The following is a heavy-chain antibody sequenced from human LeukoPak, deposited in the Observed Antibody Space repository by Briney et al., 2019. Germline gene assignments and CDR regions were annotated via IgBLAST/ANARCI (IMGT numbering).Heavy chain of an antibody. CDR3: ARYGTTRRALDY. CDR2: IYSGGST. V-gene: IGHV3-53*01. CDR1: GFTVSSNY. Sequence: GGSLRLSCAASGFTVSSNYMSWVRQAPGKGLEWVSVIYSGGSTYYADSVKGGFTISRDNSKNTLYLQMNSLRAEDTAVYYCARYGTTRRALDYWGQGTLVTVSS. D-gene: IGHD4-17*01. J-gene: IGHJ4*02.